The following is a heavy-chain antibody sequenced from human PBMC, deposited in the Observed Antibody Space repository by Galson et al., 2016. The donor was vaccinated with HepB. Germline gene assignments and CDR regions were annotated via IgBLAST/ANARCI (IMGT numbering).Heavy chain of an antibody. J-gene: IGHJ4*01. CDR1: GFTFSNYW. CDR2: INSDGSST. CDR3: AGRARGSGSPPGGY. V-gene: IGHV3-74*01. Sequence: SLRLSCAASGFTFSNYWMHWVRQAPGKGLVWVSRINSDGSSTSFADSVKGRFTISRDNAKNTLYLQMNSLRAEDTAVYYCAGRARGSGSPPGGYWGQGILATVS. D-gene: IGHD3-10*01.